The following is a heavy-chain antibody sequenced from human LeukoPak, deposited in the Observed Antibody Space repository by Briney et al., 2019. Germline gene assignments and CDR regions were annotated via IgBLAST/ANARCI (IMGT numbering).Heavy chain of an antibody. CDR2: ISAYNGNT. V-gene: IGHV1-18*01. D-gene: IGHD3-16*02. Sequence: GASVKVSCKASGYTFTSYGISWVRQAPGQGPEWMGWISAYNGNTNYAQKLQGRVTMTTDTSTNTAYMELRSLRSDDTAVYYCARQYYDHVWGSYRYDPLDCWGQGTLVTVSS. CDR1: GYTFTSYG. CDR3: ARQYYDHVWGSYRYDPLDC. J-gene: IGHJ4*02.